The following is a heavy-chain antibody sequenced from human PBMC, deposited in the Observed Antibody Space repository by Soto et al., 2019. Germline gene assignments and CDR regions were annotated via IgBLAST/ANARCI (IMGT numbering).Heavy chain of an antibody. J-gene: IGHJ5*02. V-gene: IGHV4-61*01. Sequence: PSETLSLTCTVSGGSVSSGSYYWSWIRQPPGKGLEWIGYIYYSGSTNYNPSLKSRVTISVDTSKNQFSLKLSSVTAADTAVYYCARDFRSSWNYQNWFDPWGQGTLVTVS. CDR1: GGSVSSGSYY. CDR2: IYYSGST. CDR3: ARDFRSSWNYQNWFDP. D-gene: IGHD1-7*01.